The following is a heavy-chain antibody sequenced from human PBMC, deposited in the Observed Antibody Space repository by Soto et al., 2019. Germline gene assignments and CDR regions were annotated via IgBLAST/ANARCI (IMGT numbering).Heavy chain of an antibody. V-gene: IGHV3-30*18. J-gene: IGHJ3*02. CDR2: ISHDGSYN. CDR1: GFSFTTYV. D-gene: IGHD1-26*01. Sequence: QVQLVESGGGVVQPGRSLRLSCAASGFSFTTYVMHWVRQAPGKGLEWVAVISHDGSYNYYGDAVKGRFTISRDTSKNAVYLEMNSLRHEDTAVYYCAKGLLAIVGTTLPRDAFNIWGQGTMVTVSS. CDR3: AKGLLAIVGTTLPRDAFNI.